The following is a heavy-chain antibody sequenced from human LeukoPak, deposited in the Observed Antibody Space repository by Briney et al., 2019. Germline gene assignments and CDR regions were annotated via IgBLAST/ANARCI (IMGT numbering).Heavy chain of an antibody. Sequence: SETLSLTCTVSGGSINNYYWSWIRQPPGKGLEWIGYIYYSGSTNYNPSLNSRVNISLDTSKNQFSLRLSSVTAADTAVYYCARQTAKNVDTARFDYWGQGTLVTVSS. J-gene: IGHJ4*02. CDR2: IYYSGST. CDR1: GGSINNYY. V-gene: IGHV4-59*08. CDR3: ARQTAKNVDTARFDY. D-gene: IGHD5-18*01.